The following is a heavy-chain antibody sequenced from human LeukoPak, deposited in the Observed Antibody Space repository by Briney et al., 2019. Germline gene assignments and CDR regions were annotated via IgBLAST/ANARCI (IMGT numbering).Heavy chain of an antibody. J-gene: IGHJ3*02. V-gene: IGHV3-66*01. D-gene: IGHD1-1*01. CDR3: ARRMKTGDRVGTFDI. CDR2: IYSGGNT. Sequence: GGSLRLSCAASGSTVSSNYMTWVRQAPGKGLEWASVIYSGGNTYYADSVKGRFSISRDNSKNTVYLQMNSLRAEDTAVYYCARRMKTGDRVGTFDIWGQGTMVTVSS. CDR1: GSTVSSNY.